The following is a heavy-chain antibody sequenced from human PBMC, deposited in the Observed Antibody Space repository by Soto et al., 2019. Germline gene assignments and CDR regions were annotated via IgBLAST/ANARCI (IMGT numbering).Heavy chain of an antibody. CDR2: INHSGIT. Sequence: QVQLQQWGEGLLKPSETLSLTCAGYGGSCIGGYWNWFRQSPGKGLEWLGEINHSGITNYNPSLKSRASIFVDMSREQFTLQLTSVTAADTAVYYCARGASTERYFSPSGGAWFDPWGQGTLVTVSS. D-gene: IGHD3-9*01. CDR1: GGSCIGGY. CDR3: ARGASTERYFSPSGGAWFDP. V-gene: IGHV4-34*02. J-gene: IGHJ5*02.